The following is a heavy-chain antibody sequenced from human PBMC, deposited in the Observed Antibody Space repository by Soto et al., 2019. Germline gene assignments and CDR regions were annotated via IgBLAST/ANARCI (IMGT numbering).Heavy chain of an antibody. V-gene: IGHV4-39*01. CDR2: IHYSGGA. D-gene: IGHD3-10*01. CDR1: GGSITNNDYY. J-gene: IGHJ5*02. CDR3: ARRTPLYASESSRFDP. Sequence: PETLSLTCIVSGGSITNNDYYWGWIRRPPGKGLEWIGTIHYSGGASYNPSLKSRVIISADTSKNQFSLRLSSVTAADTAVYYCARRTPLYASESSRFDPWGQGALVTVSS.